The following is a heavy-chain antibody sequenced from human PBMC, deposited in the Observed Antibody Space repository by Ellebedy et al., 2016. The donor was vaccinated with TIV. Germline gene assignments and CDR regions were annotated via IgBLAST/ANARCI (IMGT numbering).Heavy chain of an antibody. J-gene: IGHJ6*02. CDR1: GFTTSG. CDR2: IRSDGSNK. D-gene: IGHD3-16*01. V-gene: IGHV3-30*02. Sequence: GESLKISCAASGFTTSGMHWVRQAPGKGLEWVAFIRSDGSNKYYVDSVRGRFTISRDSSKNILYLQMNSLRAEDTALHYCAKGAYPVPTFMAVWGQGTTVTVSS. CDR3: AKGAYPVPTFMAV.